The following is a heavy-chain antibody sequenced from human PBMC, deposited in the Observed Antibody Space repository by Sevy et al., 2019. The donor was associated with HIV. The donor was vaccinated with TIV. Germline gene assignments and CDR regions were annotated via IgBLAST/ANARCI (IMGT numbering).Heavy chain of an antibody. CDR2: INPNSGGT. CDR1: GYTFTGYY. V-gene: IGHV1-2*06. CDR3: ARVPAGGDSSGYDPGGYYYGMDV. Sequence: ASVKVSCKASGYTFTGYYMHWVRQAPGQGLEWMGRINPNSGGTNYAQKFQGRVTMTRDTSISTAYMELRRLRSDDTAVYYCARVPAGGDSSGYDPGGYYYGMDVWGQGTTVTVSS. J-gene: IGHJ6*02. D-gene: IGHD3-22*01.